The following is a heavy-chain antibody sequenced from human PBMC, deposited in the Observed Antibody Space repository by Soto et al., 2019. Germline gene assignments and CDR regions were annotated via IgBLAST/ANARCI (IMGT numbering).Heavy chain of an antibody. CDR3: VKNSGWFNT. Sequence: QLLQSGGGLVQPGGSLTLSCAASGFTFGTTDMSWVRQAPGEGLEWVSTIDGSGGITYYANSVKVRFTISRDNSRNTVYLQMNSLRGDDTALYYCVKNSGWFNTWGQGDLVTVSS. D-gene: IGHD3-10*01. CDR1: GFTFGTTD. CDR2: IDGSGGIT. J-gene: IGHJ5*02. V-gene: IGHV3-23*01.